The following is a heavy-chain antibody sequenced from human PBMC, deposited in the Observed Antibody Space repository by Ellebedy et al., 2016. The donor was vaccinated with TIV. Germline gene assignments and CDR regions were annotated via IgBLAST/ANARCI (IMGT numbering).Heavy chain of an antibody. CDR3: ARAEGLNWFDP. J-gene: IGHJ5*02. CDR2: IYSGGST. D-gene: IGHD5/OR15-5a*01. CDR1: GFTVSSNY. V-gene: IGHV3-53*01. Sequence: PGGSLRLSCAASGFTVSSNYMSWVRQAPGKGLEWVSVIYSGGSTYYADSVKGRFTISRDNSKNTLYLQMNSLRAEDTAVYYCARAEGLNWFDPWGQGTLVTVSS.